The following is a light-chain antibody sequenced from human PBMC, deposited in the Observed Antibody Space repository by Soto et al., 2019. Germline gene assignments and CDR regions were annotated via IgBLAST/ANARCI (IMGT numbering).Light chain of an antibody. CDR1: QSVSSN. V-gene: IGKV3-15*01. Sequence: EVLMTQSPATLSVSPGERATLSCRASQSVSSNLAWYQQKPGQAPRLLIYGASTRATGIPARFGGSGSGTELTLTISSLQSEDFAVYYCQQYNNWPLTFGQGTKVEIK. CDR2: GAS. J-gene: IGKJ1*01. CDR3: QQYNNWPLT.